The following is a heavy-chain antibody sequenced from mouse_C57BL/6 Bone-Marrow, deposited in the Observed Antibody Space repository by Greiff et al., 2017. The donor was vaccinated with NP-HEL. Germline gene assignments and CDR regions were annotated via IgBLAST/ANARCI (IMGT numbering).Heavy chain of an antibody. J-gene: IGHJ3*01. CDR2: INYDGSST. Sequence: EVQRVESEGGLVQPGSSMKLSCTASGFTFSDYYMAWVRQVPEKGLEWVANINYDGSSTYYSDSLKSRFIISRDNAKNILYLQMSSLKSEDTATYYCARIDSSAWFAYWGQGTLVTVSA. CDR1: GFTFSDYY. CDR3: ARIDSSAWFAY. D-gene: IGHD3-2*02. V-gene: IGHV5-16*01.